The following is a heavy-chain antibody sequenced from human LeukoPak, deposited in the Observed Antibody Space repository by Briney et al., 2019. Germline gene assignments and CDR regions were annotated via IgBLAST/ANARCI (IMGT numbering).Heavy chain of an antibody. V-gene: IGHV4-39*01. CDR1: GGSISSYY. D-gene: IGHD1-1*01. CDR3: ARLEGTSVDY. J-gene: IGHJ4*02. Sequence: SETLSLTCTVSGGSISSYYWGWIRQPPGKGLEWIGNIYYSGSTYYNPSLKSRVTISVDTSKNQFSLKLSSVTAADTAVYYCARLEGTSVDYWGQGTLVTVSS. CDR2: IYYSGST.